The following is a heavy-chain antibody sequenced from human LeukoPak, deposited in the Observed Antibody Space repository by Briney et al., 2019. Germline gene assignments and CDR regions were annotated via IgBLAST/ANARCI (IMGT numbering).Heavy chain of an antibody. Sequence: GGSLRLSCAASEFSVGSNYMTWVRQAPGKGLEWVSLIYSGGSTYYADSVKGRFTISRDNSKNTLYLQMNSLRAEDTAVYYCARVNGIVVTILYLYMDVWGKGTTVTISS. V-gene: IGHV3-66*01. J-gene: IGHJ6*03. CDR2: IYSGGST. D-gene: IGHD5-12*01. CDR1: EFSVGSNY. CDR3: ARVNGIVVTILYLYMDV.